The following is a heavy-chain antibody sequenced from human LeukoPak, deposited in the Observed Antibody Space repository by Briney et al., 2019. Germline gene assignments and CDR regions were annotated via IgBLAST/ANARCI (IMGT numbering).Heavy chain of an antibody. V-gene: IGHV3-21*01. CDR2: ITTSSTYT. D-gene: IGHD3-9*01. CDR1: GFSFSRYN. Sequence: GGPLRLSCEASGFSFSRYNMDCVPHTPGKGLEWISSITTSSTYTFYADSVEGRFTISRDNARNSLYLQMNSLRPEDTAVYYCARGQYDILTGLPLPDSWGQGTLVTVSS. J-gene: IGHJ4*02. CDR3: ARGQYDILTGLPLPDS.